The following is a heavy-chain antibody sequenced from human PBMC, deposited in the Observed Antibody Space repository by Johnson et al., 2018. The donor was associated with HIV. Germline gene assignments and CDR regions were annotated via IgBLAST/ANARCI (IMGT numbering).Heavy chain of an antibody. CDR2: ISYDGSSK. CDR1: GISVSSYY. Sequence: VQLVESGGGLVQPEGSLRLSCAASGISVSSYYMSWVRQAPGKGLEWVAVISYDGSSKYYADSVKGRFTISRDNSNNTLYVQMSRLRTEDTAVYYCARGAPNWNYEPFSDAFDIWGQGTMVTVSS. CDR3: ARGAPNWNYEPFSDAFDI. J-gene: IGHJ3*02. D-gene: IGHD1-7*01. V-gene: IGHV3-30-3*01.